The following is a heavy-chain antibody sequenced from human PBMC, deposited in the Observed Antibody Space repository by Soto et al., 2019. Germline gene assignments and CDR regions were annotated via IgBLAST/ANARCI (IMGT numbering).Heavy chain of an antibody. CDR1: GGSISSGCYY. J-gene: IGHJ6*02. CDR3: ARGCRSISTSCYDYYGMDV. D-gene: IGHD2-2*01. CDR2: IYYSGST. Sequence: QVHLQESGPGLVKPSQTLSLTCTVSGGSISSGCYYWSWIRQHPGKGLERIGYIYYSGSTYYNPSLKSRVTISVDTSKNQFSLKLSSVTAADTAVYYCARGCRSISTSCYDYYGMDVWGQGTTVTVSS. V-gene: IGHV4-31*03.